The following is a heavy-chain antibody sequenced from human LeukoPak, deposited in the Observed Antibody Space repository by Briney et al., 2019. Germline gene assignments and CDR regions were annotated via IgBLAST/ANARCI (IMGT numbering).Heavy chain of an antibody. CDR1: GFTFSNYA. D-gene: IGHD1-1*01. CDR3: ARALTTLTYEGY. J-gene: IGHJ4*02. CDR2: ISGSGGTT. V-gene: IGHV3-23*01. Sequence: GGSLRLSCAASGFTFSNYAMNWVRQAPGKGLEWVSTISGSGGTTYFADSVKGRFTISRNNSKNTLYLQMNSLRAEDTAVYYCARALTTLTYEGYWGQGTLVTVSS.